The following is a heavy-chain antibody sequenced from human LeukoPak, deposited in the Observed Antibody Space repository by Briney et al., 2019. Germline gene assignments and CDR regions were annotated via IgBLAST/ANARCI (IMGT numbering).Heavy chain of an antibody. CDR1: GFTFSNYW. V-gene: IGHV3-74*01. D-gene: IGHD5-18*01. CDR3: ARQLWPLFDY. CDR2: INNDGSIT. Sequence: GGSLRLSCAASGFTFSNYWMHWVRQAPGKGLEWVSRINNDGSITTYADSVKGRFTIPRDNAKNTLYLQMNSLGAEDTAVYYCARQLWPLFDYWGQGTLVTVSS. J-gene: IGHJ4*02.